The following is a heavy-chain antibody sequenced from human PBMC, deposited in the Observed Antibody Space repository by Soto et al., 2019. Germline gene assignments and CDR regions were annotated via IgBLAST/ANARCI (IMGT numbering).Heavy chain of an antibody. CDR1: GYTFSNFG. Sequence: QVQLVQSGVGVKKPGASVKVSCKASGYTFSNFGISWVRQAPGQGLEWLGWISTDNGDTKYAQKFQGRVTMTTDTATTTVYMELGSLKPDDTAVYYCTRDAKYYDILTGYFVNDYWGQGTLVTVSS. CDR3: TRDAKYYDILTGYFVNDY. CDR2: ISTDNGDT. V-gene: IGHV1-18*01. J-gene: IGHJ4*02. D-gene: IGHD3-9*01.